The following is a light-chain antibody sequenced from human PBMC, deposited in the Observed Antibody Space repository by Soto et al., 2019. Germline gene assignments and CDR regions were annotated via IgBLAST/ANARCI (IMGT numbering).Light chain of an antibody. CDR1: QTISYW. CDR3: LQYNGYYRT. V-gene: IGKV1-5*01. Sequence: DIQMSQSPSTLSASEGDTVTMTCRASQTISYWLAWYQQRPGKAPNLLIFDASTLESGVPSRFSGSGSGTTFTLTISSLQSDDFAPYYCLQYNGYYRTFGQGTKV. CDR2: DAS. J-gene: IGKJ1*01.